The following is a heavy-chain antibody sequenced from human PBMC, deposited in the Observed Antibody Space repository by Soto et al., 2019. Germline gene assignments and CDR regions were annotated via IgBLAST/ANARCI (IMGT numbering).Heavy chain of an antibody. D-gene: IGHD3-3*01. CDR1: GFTFSSYS. J-gene: IGHJ6*02. CDR2: ISSSSSTI. V-gene: IGHV3-48*02. CDR3: ARDGRLDYDFWSGYYTPYYYYGMDV. Sequence: GGSLRLSCAASGFTFSSYSMNWVRQAPGKGLEWVSYISSSSSTIYYADSVKGRFTISRDNAKNSLYLQMNSLRDEDTAVYYCARDGRLDYDFWSGYYTPYYYYGMDVWGQGTTVTVSS.